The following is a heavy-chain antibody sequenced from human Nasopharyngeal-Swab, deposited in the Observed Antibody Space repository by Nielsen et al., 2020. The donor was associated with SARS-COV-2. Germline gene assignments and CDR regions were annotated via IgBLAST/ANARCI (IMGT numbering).Heavy chain of an antibody. CDR3: ARGHPTMAVAGTNYYYGMDV. V-gene: IGHV4-59*01. J-gene: IGHJ6*02. D-gene: IGHD6-19*01. CDR1: GGSISSYY. Sequence: SETLSLTCTVSGGSISSYYWSWIRQPPGKGPEWIGYIYYSGSTNYNPSLKSRVTISVDTSKNQFSLKLSSVTAADTAVYYCARGHPTMAVAGTNYYYGMDVWGQGTTVTVSS. CDR2: IYYSGST.